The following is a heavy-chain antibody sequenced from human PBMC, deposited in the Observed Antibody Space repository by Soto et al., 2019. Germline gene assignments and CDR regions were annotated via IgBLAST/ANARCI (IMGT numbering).Heavy chain of an antibody. CDR2: ISGSGGST. J-gene: IGHJ4*02. Sequence: LRLSCAASGFTFSSYAMSWVRQAPGKGLEWVSAISGSGGSTYYADSVKGRFTISRDNSKNTLYLQMSSLRGEDTAGYYCAKERFDSSGYPIDYWGQGTLVTVSS. V-gene: IGHV3-23*01. CDR1: GFTFSSYA. CDR3: AKERFDSSGYPIDY. D-gene: IGHD3-22*01.